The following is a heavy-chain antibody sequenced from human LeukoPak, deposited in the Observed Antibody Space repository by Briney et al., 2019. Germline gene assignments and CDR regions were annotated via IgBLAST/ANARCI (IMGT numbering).Heavy chain of an antibody. Sequence: SETLSLTCAVYGGSFSGYYWSWIRQPPGKGLEWIGEINHSGSTNYNPSLKSRVTISADTSKNQFSLKLSSVTAADTAVYYCARASEVVVAARYNWFDPWGQGTLVTVSS. D-gene: IGHD2-15*01. CDR1: GGSFSGYY. CDR2: INHSGST. CDR3: ARASEVVVAARYNWFDP. J-gene: IGHJ5*02. V-gene: IGHV4-34*01.